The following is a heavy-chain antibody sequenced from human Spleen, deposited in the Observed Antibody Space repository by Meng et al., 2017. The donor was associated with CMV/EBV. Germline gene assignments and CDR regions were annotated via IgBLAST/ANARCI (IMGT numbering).Heavy chain of an antibody. CDR1: GVNFSSAW. CDR3: TADIASAGEGEFDY. D-gene: IGHD6-13*01. V-gene: IGHV3-15*01. CDR2: IKSKTSGETT. J-gene: IGHJ4*02. Sequence: GGSLRLSCAASGVNFSSAWISWFRQAPSKGLEWVGRIKSKTSGETTDFAEPVKGRFNISRDDSKTTVYLQMDGLKTEDTAVYYCTADIASAGEGEFDYWGQGTLVTVSS.